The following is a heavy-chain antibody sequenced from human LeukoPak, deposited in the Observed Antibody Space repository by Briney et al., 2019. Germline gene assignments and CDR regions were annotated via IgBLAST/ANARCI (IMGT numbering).Heavy chain of an antibody. Sequence: PGGSLRLSCAASGFTFSSYGMHWVRQAPGKGLEWVAVISYDGSNKYYAGSVKGRFTISRDNSKNTLYLQMNSLRAEDTAVYYCARVFSEMATTYYYYYGMDVWGQGTTVTVSS. D-gene: IGHD5-24*01. V-gene: IGHV3-30*03. J-gene: IGHJ6*02. CDR1: GFTFSSYG. CDR2: ISYDGSNK. CDR3: ARVFSEMATTYYYYYGMDV.